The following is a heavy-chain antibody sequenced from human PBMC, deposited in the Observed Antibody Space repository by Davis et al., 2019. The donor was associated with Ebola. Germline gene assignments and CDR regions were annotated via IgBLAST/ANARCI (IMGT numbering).Heavy chain of an antibody. CDR2: IYSGGST. V-gene: IGHV3-53*01. CDR3: ARDLIVVLPAAAYYYYGMDV. Sequence: GGSLRLSCAASGFTVSSNYMSWVRQAPGKGLEWVSVIYSGGSTYYADSVKGRFTISRDNAKNSLYLQMNSLRAEDTAVYYCARDLIVVLPAAAYYYYGMDVWGQGTTVTVSS. CDR1: GFTVSSNY. D-gene: IGHD2-2*01. J-gene: IGHJ6*02.